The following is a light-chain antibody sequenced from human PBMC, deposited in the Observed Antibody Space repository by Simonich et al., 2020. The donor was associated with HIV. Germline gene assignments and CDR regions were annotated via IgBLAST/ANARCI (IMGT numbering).Light chain of an antibody. Sequence: DIVMTQSPLSLPVTPGEPASISCRSSQSLLHSNGYNYLDWYLQKPGQSPQLLSYLGSNRASGVPDRCSGSGSGTDFTLKISRVEAEDVGVYYCMQALQTPLYTFGQGTKLEIK. CDR3: MQALQTPLYT. CDR2: LGS. J-gene: IGKJ2*01. V-gene: IGKV2-28*01. CDR1: QSLLHSNGYNY.